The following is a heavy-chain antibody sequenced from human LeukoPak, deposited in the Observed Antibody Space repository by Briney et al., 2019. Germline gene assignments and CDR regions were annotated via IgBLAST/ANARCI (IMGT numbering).Heavy chain of an antibody. J-gene: IGHJ5*02. CDR3: ARDLGYGSGSYFPNWFDP. V-gene: IGHV1-69*10. Sequence: SVKVSCKASGGTFSSYAISWVRQASGQGLEWMGRIIPIFGIANYAQKFQGRVTITADKSTSTAYMELSSLRSEDTAVYYCARDLGYGSGSYFPNWFDPWGQGTLVTVSS. CDR2: IIPIFGIA. D-gene: IGHD3-10*01. CDR1: GGTFSSYA.